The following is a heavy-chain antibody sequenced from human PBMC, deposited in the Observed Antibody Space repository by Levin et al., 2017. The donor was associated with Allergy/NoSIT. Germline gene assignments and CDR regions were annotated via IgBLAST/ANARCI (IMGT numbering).Heavy chain of an antibody. CDR1: GFTFSSYA. D-gene: IGHD3-22*01. Sequence: GGSLRLSCAASGFTFSSYAMHWVRQAPGKGLEWVAVISYDGSNKYYADSVKGRFTISRDNSKNTLYLQMNSLRAEDTAVYYCARETTSGYNRYWYFDLWGRGTLVTVSS. CDR2: ISYDGSNK. J-gene: IGHJ2*01. CDR3: ARETTSGYNRYWYFDL. V-gene: IGHV3-30*04.